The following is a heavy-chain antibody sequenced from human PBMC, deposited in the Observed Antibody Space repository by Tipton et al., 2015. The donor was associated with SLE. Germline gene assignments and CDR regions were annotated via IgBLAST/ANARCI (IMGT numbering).Heavy chain of an antibody. J-gene: IGHJ4*02. CDR2: INSGNGIT. CDR3: ARGTPEGTVKPLDY. V-gene: IGHV1-3*01. D-gene: IGHD4-17*01. CDR1: GYTFTNYG. Sequence: QLVQSGAEVKKPGASVKVSCKASGYTFTNYGIHWVRQAPGQRLEWMGWINSGNGITKYSQKFQGRVTITRDTSANTAYMELSSLTSEDTTVYYCARGTPEGTVKPLDYWGQGTLVTVSS.